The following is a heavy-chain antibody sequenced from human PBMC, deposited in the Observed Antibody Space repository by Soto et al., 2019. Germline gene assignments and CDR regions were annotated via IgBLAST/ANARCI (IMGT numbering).Heavy chain of an antibody. J-gene: IGHJ4*02. CDR3: ARSSIAPRLFMYPFDY. V-gene: IGHV4-39*01. D-gene: IGHD6-6*01. CDR2: IYYSGGT. Sequence: AFVTLSLTRPVACGSISRCSYYQGWIRQPPGKGLECIGSIYYSGGTYYNPSLKSRVTISVDTSKNQFSLKLSSVTAADTAMYYCARSSIAPRLFMYPFDYWGQGTLVTVSS. CDR1: CGSISRCSYY.